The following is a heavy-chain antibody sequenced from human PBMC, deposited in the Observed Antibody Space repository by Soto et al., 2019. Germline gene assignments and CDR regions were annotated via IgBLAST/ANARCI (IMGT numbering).Heavy chain of an antibody. J-gene: IGHJ6*02. D-gene: IGHD5-12*01. Sequence: SRTLSLTCAISGDTVSSNRAAWNWIRQSPSRGLEWLGRTYYRTRWYNDYAVSVKGRITINPDPSRNQFSLQLNSVTPEDAAVYYCAAATRGYLYYGLDVWGQGTTVTVSS. CDR2: TYYRTRWYN. V-gene: IGHV6-1*01. CDR1: GDTVSSNRAA. CDR3: AAATRGYLYYGLDV.